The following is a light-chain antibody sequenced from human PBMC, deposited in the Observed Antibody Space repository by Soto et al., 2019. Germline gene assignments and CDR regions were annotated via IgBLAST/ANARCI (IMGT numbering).Light chain of an antibody. V-gene: IGKV1-5*03. CDR2: TAS. J-gene: IGKJ1*01. Sequence: DLQMTQSPSTLSASVGDRVTITCRASQSVDTCLAWYQQKPGKAPHLLIYTASSLETGVPSRFSGSGSVTEFTLTISSPQPDDFATYYCQQFYRYPWTFGQGTKVEIK. CDR1: QSVDTC. CDR3: QQFYRYPWT.